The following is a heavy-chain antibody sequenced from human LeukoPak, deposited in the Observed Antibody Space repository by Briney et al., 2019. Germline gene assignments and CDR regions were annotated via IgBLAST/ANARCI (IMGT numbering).Heavy chain of an antibody. V-gene: IGHV3-21*01. CDR1: GFTFSRYS. CDR2: ISSSSGYI. CDR3: ARDHYDFWSGYPNAYYYYYMDV. Sequence: TGGSLRLSCAASGFTFSRYSMNWVRQAPGKGLEWVSSISSSSGYIYYADSVKGRFTISRDNAKNSLYLQMNSLRAGDTAVYYCARDHYDFWSGYPNAYYYYYMDVWGKGTTVTVSS. J-gene: IGHJ6*03. D-gene: IGHD3-3*01.